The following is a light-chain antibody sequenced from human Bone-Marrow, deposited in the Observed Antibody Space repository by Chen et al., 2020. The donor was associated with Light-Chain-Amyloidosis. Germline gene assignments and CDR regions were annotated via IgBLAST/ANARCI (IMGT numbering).Light chain of an antibody. CDR2: DKP. CDR3: QSYDSGLNAAHVV. CDR1: SSNIGAGYD. J-gene: IGLJ2*01. Sequence: QSVLTQPPSVSGAPGQTVLISCSGTSSNIGAGYDVHWYQQLPGAAPKLLIYDKPKRPSGVPDRFSGSESGTSASLAIAGLQAEDEADYSCQSYDSGLNAAHVVFGGGTKVTVL. V-gene: IGLV1-40*01.